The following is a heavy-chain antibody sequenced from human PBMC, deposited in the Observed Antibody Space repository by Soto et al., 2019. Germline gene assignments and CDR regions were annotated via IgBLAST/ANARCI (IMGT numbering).Heavy chain of an antibody. Sequence: EVQLVESGGGLVQPGGSLRLSSAASGFTVSSNYMSWVRQAPGKGLEWVSVIYSGGSTYYADSVKGRFTISRHNSKNTLYLQMNSLRAEDTAVYYCARGSDFWSGYHIDYWGQGTLVTVSS. J-gene: IGHJ4*02. V-gene: IGHV3-53*04. CDR2: IYSGGST. CDR3: ARGSDFWSGYHIDY. D-gene: IGHD3-3*01. CDR1: GFTVSSNY.